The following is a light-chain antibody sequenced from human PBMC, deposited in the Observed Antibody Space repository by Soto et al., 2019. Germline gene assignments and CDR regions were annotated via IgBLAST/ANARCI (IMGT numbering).Light chain of an antibody. CDR2: DAS. Sequence: EIVLSQSPATLSLSLGESATTSCRASQSVSSYLAWYQQKPGQAPRLLIYDASKRATGIPARFSGSGFGTDYTITISSLEPEDCAVYYCQQYVGTPPITFGQGTDWRL. V-gene: IGKV3-11*01. CDR1: QSVSSY. CDR3: QQYVGTPPIT. J-gene: IGKJ5*01.